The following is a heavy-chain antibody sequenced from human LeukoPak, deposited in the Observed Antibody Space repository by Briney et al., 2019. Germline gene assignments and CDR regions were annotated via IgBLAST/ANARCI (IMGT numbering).Heavy chain of an antibody. Sequence: PSETLSLTCTVSGGSIRSYFWSWIRQPPGKGLEWIEYSYYSGSTNYNPSLKSRVTISVDTSKSQFSLKLSSVTAADTALYYCARLDCSGGSCHLDYWGQGTLVTVSS. J-gene: IGHJ4*02. D-gene: IGHD2-15*01. CDR1: GGSIRSYF. V-gene: IGHV4-59*08. CDR3: ARLDCSGGSCHLDY. CDR2: SYYSGST.